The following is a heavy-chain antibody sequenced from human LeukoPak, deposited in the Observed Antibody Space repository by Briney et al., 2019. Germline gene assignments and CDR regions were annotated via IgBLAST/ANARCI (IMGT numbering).Heavy chain of an antibody. CDR1: GYTFTSYG. CDR2: ISAYNGNT. V-gene: IGHV1-18*01. CDR3: ARDPALYCSGGSCSDKYNWFDP. Sequence: ASVKVSCKASGYTFTSYGISWVRQAPGQGLEWMGWISAYNGNTNYAQRFQGRVTITADESTSTAYMELSSLRSEDTAVYYCARDPALYCSGGSCSDKYNWFDPWGQGTLVTVSS. D-gene: IGHD2-15*01. J-gene: IGHJ5*02.